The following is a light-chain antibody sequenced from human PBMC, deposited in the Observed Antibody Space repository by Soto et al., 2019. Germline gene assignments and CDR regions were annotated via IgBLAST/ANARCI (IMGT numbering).Light chain of an antibody. CDR3: LQDYTYPHT. Sequence: AIQMTQSPSSLSASVGDRVTITCRASQGIRTDLGWYQQKPGKAPKLLIYAASTLHSGVPSRFSGSGSGTDFTLTISSLQPEDFATYYCLQDYTYPHTFGQGTKLEIK. CDR1: QGIRTD. V-gene: IGKV1-6*01. CDR2: AAS. J-gene: IGKJ2*01.